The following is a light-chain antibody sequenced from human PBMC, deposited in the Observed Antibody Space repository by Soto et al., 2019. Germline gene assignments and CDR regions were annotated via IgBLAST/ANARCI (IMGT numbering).Light chain of an antibody. Sequence: EIVMTQSPATLSVSLGERATLSCRASQSVGCNLAWYQQKPGQAPRLLIYGASSRATGIPARFGGSGSGTEFTLTISSLQSEDCAVYYCQQYNNWPRTFGQGTKLEIK. J-gene: IGKJ2*01. CDR2: GAS. CDR3: QQYNNWPRT. CDR1: QSVGCN. V-gene: IGKV3-15*01.